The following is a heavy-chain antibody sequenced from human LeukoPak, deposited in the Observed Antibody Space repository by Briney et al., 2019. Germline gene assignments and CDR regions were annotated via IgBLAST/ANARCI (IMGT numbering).Heavy chain of an antibody. CDR1: GFTFDDYA. D-gene: IGHD3-3*01. CDR2: ISWNSGSI. V-gene: IGHV3-9*01. Sequence: PGGSLRLSCAASGFTFDDYAMHWVRQAPGKGLEWVSGISWNSGSIGYADSVKGRFTISRDNAKNSLYLQMNSLRAEDTALYYCAKVATYYDFWSGWLFDYWGQGTLVTVPS. J-gene: IGHJ4*02. CDR3: AKVATYYDFWSGWLFDY.